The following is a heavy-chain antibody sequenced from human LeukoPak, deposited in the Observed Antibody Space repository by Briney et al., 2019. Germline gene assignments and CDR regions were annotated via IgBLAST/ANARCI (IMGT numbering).Heavy chain of an antibody. D-gene: IGHD3-3*01. Sequence: GGSLRLSCAASGFTFSGYYMNWVRQAPGKGLEWVSSIGGSSRTIYYADSVKGRCTVSRDNAKNSLFLQMNSLRAEDTAVYFCARAIFGVAQPPHHFYYYMDVWGKGTTVTVSS. CDR2: IGGSSRTI. CDR1: GFTFSGYY. J-gene: IGHJ6*03. CDR3: ARAIFGVAQPPHHFYYYMDV. V-gene: IGHV3-21*01.